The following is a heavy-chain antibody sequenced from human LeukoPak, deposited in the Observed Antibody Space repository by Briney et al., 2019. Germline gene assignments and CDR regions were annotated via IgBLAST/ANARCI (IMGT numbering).Heavy chain of an antibody. CDR1: VYSFTIYW. D-gene: IGHD3-22*01. CDR2: IYPGDSDS. V-gene: IGHV5-51*01. Sequence: GESLELSCEGSVYSFTIYWIGWVRQMPGKGVVWMGIIYPGDSDSKYSPSFQGQVIISVDKSISTAYLQWSSLKASDTAMYYCARRGYDSSGYRDAFDIWGQGTMVTVSS. CDR3: ARRGYDSSGYRDAFDI. J-gene: IGHJ3*02.